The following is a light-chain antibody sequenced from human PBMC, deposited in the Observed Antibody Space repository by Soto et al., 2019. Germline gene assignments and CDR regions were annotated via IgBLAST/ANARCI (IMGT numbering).Light chain of an antibody. CDR3: SSYAGSNNFV. V-gene: IGLV2-8*01. Sequence: TKPPSSSGSPGQKRTISCTGTSSDVGGYNYVSWYQQHPGKAPKLMIYGVSKRPSGVPDRFSGSKSGNTASLTVSGLQAEDEADYYCSSYAGSNNFVFGTGT. J-gene: IGLJ1*01. CDR1: SSDVGGYNY. CDR2: GVS.